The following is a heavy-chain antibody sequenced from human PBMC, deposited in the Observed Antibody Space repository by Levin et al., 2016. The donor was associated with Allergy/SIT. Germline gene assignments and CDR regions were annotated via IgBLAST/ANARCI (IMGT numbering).Heavy chain of an antibody. D-gene: IGHD3-10*01. Sequence: GESLKISCAASGFTFSSYAMSWVRQAPGKGLEWVSAISGSGGSTYYADSVKGRFTISRDNSKNTLYLQMNSLRAEDTAVYYCAKARGYYYGSGTDYWGQGTLVTVSS. J-gene: IGHJ4*02. CDR2: ISGSGGST. CDR1: GFTFSSYA. V-gene: IGHV3-23*01. CDR3: AKARGYYYGSGTDY.